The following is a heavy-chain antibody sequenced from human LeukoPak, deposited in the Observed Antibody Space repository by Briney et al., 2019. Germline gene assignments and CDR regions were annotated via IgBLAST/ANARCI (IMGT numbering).Heavy chain of an antibody. D-gene: IGHD3-10*01. CDR3: ANLHYGSGSVSDF. CDR1: GYNF. V-gene: IGHV5-10-1*01. J-gene: IGHJ4*02. Sequence: GESLKISCKGSGYNFISWVRQMPGKGLEWMGRINPSYSYATYNPSFQGHVTISGDKSISTAYLQWSSLKASDTAMYYCANLHYGSGSVSDFWGQGTLVTVSS. CDR2: INPSYSYA.